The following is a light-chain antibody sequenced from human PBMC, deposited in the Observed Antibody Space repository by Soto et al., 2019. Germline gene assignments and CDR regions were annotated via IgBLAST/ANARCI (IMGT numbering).Light chain of an antibody. CDR3: SSYTSSSTYV. Sequence: QSALTQPASVSGSPGQSITISCIGTRSDVGSYNLVSWYQQHPGKAPKLLISGGNKRPSGVSNRFSGSKSGNTASLTISGLQAEDEADYYCSSYTSSSTYVFGTGTKVTVL. V-gene: IGLV2-14*02. CDR1: RSDVGSYNL. CDR2: GGN. J-gene: IGLJ1*01.